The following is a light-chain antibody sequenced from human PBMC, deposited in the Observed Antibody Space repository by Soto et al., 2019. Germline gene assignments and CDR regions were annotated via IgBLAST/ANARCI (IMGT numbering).Light chain of an antibody. V-gene: IGLV1-36*01. Sequence: QSVLIQPPSVSAAPRQRVTISCSGSSSNIGKNAVNWYQQIPGQAPKLLIYYDDVLSSGVSDRFSGSKSGTSASLAISGLQSEDEADYYCAAWDDRLSAVLFGGGTKLTVL. CDR2: YDD. CDR3: AAWDDRLSAVL. CDR1: SSNIGKNA. J-gene: IGLJ2*01.